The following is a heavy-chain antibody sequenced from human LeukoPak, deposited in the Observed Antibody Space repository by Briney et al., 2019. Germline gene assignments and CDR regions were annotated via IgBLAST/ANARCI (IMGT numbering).Heavy chain of an antibody. V-gene: IGHV4-34*01. J-gene: IGHJ4*02. D-gene: IGHD6-19*01. Sequence: SSETLSLTCAVYGGSFSGYYWSWIRQPPGKGLEWIGEINHSGSTNYNPSLKSRVTISVDTSKNQFSLQLSSVTAADTAVYYCARHRGWLVRRLFDYWGQGTLVTVSS. CDR3: ARHRGWLVRRLFDY. CDR1: GGSFSGYY. CDR2: INHSGST.